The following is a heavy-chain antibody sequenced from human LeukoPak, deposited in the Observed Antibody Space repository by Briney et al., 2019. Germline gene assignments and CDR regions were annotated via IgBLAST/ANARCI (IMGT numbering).Heavy chain of an antibody. CDR1: GFTFSSYA. D-gene: IGHD4-17*01. V-gene: IGHV3-23*01. Sequence: GGSLRLSCAASGFTFSSYAMSWVRQAPGKGLEWVSAVNNIGGSTSYADSVKGRFTISRDPSKNTVFLQMNSLRAEDTAIYYCAKRALSNPVTYFDCLGQGTLVTVSS. CDR2: VNNIGGST. J-gene: IGHJ4*02. CDR3: AKRALSNPVTYFDC.